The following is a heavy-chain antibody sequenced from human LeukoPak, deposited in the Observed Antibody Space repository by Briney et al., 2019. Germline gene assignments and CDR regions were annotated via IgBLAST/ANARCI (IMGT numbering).Heavy chain of an antibody. CDR1: GGSISSYY. Sequence: SETLSLTCTVSGGSISSYYWSWIRQPAGKGLEWIGRIYTSGSTNYNPSLESRVTMSVDTSKNQFSLKLSSVTAADTAVYYCARVLLEYSSAKRDDWFDPWGQGTLVTVSS. J-gene: IGHJ5*02. CDR2: IYTSGST. D-gene: IGHD6-19*01. CDR3: ARVLLEYSSAKRDDWFDP. V-gene: IGHV4-4*07.